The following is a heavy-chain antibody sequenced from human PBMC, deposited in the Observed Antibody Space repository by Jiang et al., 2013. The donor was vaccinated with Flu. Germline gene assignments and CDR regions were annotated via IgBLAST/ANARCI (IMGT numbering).Heavy chain of an antibody. CDR2: IWYDGSNK. CDR3: ARSWGGVMVRAPFDY. Sequence: SCAASGFTFSSYGMHWVRQAPGKGLEWVAVIWYDGSNKYYADSVKGRFTISRDNSKNTLYLQMNSLRAEDTAVYYCARSWGGVMVRAPFDYWGQGTLVTVSS. J-gene: IGHJ4*02. CDR1: GFTFSSYG. D-gene: IGHD3-10*01. V-gene: IGHV3-33*01.